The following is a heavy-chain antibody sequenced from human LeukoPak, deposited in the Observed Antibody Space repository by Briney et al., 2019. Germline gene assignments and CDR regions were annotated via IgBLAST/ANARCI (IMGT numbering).Heavy chain of an antibody. V-gene: IGHV4-59*01. CDR1: GGSISSNY. CDR2: IYNSGST. CDR3: ARGGYWFGELLYSPLDY. Sequence: SETLSLTCTVSGGSISSNYWNWIRQPPGKGLEWIGYIYNSGSTNYNPSLKSRVTISVDTSKNQLSLKLTSVTAADTAVYYCARGGYWFGELLYSPLDYWGQGTLVTVSS. D-gene: IGHD3-10*01. J-gene: IGHJ4*02.